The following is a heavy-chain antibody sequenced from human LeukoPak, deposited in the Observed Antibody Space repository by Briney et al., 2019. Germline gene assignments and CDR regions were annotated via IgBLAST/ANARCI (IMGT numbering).Heavy chain of an antibody. CDR2: IWYDGSNK. J-gene: IGHJ4*02. Sequence: GGSLRLSCAASGFTFSSYGMHWVRQAPGKGLEWVAVIWYDGSNKYYADSVKGRFTISRGNSKNTLYLQMNSLRAEDTAVYYCARDSSGYEVDYWGQGTLVTVSS. D-gene: IGHD3-22*01. V-gene: IGHV3-33*01. CDR3: ARDSSGYEVDY. CDR1: GFTFSSYG.